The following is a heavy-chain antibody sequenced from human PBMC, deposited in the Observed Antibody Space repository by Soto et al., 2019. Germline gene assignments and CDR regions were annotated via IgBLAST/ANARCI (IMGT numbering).Heavy chain of an antibody. J-gene: IGHJ3*02. D-gene: IGHD3-22*01. CDR1: GFTFSSYA. CDR2: ISGSGGST. CDR3: AKRSPYYYDSSGYYAGGHDAFDI. V-gene: IGHV3-23*01. Sequence: AWGSLRLSCAASGFTFSSYAMSWVRQAPGKGLEWVSAISGSGGSTYYADSVKGRFTISRDNSKNTLYLQMNSLRAEDTAVYYCAKRSPYYYDSSGYYAGGHDAFDIWGQGTMVTVSS.